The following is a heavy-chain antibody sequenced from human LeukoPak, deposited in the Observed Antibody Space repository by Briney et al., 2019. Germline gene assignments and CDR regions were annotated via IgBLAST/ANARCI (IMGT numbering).Heavy chain of an antibody. V-gene: IGHV1-2*02. CDR1: GYTFIGYY. J-gene: IGHJ4*02. CDR2: INPTSGGT. CDR3: ARLVGLSTTASY. D-gene: IGHD5/OR15-5a*01. Sequence: ASVKVSCKASGYTFIGYYLHWVRQAPGQGLEWMEWINPTSGGTNYAQKFQDRVTMTRDTSINTAYMELSRLTSDDTAVYYCARLVGLSTTASYWGQGTLVIVSS.